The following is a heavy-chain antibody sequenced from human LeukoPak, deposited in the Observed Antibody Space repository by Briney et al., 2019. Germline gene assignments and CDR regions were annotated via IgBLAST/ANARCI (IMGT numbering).Heavy chain of an antibody. Sequence: SVKVSCKASGGTFSSYAISWVRQAPGQGLEWMGGIIPIFGTANYAQKYQGRVTITADESTTTVYMELSSLRSEDTAVYYCARPRTYYDFWRGYPPFDYWGQGTLVTVSS. CDR1: GGTFSSYA. CDR2: IIPIFGTA. CDR3: ARPRTYYDFWRGYPPFDY. J-gene: IGHJ4*02. D-gene: IGHD3-3*01. V-gene: IGHV1-69*13.